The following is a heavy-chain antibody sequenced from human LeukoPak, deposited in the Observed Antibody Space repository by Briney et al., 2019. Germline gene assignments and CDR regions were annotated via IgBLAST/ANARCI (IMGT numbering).Heavy chain of an antibody. CDR3: AKGAGGFSYYNWFDP. CDR1: GGSISSSSYY. Sequence: SETLSLTCTVSGGSISSSSYYWGWIRQPPGKGLEWFGSIYHSGSAYYNPSLKSRVTISIDTSKNQFSLKLSSVTAADTAVYYCAKGAGGFSYYNWFDPWGQGTLVTVSS. CDR2: IYHSGSA. V-gene: IGHV4-39*07. D-gene: IGHD5-18*01. J-gene: IGHJ5*02.